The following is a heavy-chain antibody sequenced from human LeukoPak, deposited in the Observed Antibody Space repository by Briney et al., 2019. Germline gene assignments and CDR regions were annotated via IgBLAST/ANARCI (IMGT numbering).Heavy chain of an antibody. CDR1: GGSISSGSYY. D-gene: IGHD3-22*01. CDR3: ARGGHYYDSSGRGFDY. CDR2: IYTSGST. V-gene: IGHV4-61*02. Sequence: SETLSLTCTVSGGSISSGSYYWSWLRQPAGTGLEWIGRIYTSGSTNYNPSLKSRVTISVDTSKNQFSLKLSSVTAADTAVYYCARGGHYYDSSGRGFDYWGQGTLVTVSS. J-gene: IGHJ4*02.